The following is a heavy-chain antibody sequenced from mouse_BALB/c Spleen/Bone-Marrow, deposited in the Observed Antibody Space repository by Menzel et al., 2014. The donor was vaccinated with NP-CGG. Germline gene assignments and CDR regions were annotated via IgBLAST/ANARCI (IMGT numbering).Heavy chain of an antibody. J-gene: IGHJ2*01. Sequence: VMLVESGGGLVKPGGSLKLSCAASGFTFSTYAMSWVRQTPEKRLEWVASISNGGSTYYQDSVKGRFTISRDNARNILDLQMSSLRSEDTATYYCARAPQLLYYFDYWGQGTTLTVSS. V-gene: IGHV5-6-5*01. D-gene: IGHD4-1*02. CDR3: ARAPQLLYYFDY. CDR2: ISNGGST. CDR1: GFTFSTYA.